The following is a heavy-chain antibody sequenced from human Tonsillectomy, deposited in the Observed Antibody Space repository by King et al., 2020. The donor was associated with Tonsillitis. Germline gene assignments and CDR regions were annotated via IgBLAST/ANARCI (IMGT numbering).Heavy chain of an antibody. Sequence: QLVQSGAEVKKPGASVKVSCKASGYTFTSYYIHWVRRAPGQGLEWMGIINPSGGSRSNAQKFQGRVTMTRDTSTSTVYMELSNLRSEDTAVYYCANHNWNDEDAFDIWGQGTMVTVSS. CDR3: ANHNWNDEDAFDI. CDR2: INPSGGSR. V-gene: IGHV1-46*01. D-gene: IGHD1-20*01. CDR1: GYTFTSYY. J-gene: IGHJ3*02.